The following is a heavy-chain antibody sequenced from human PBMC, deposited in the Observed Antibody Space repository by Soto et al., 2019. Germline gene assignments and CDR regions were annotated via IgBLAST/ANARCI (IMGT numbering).Heavy chain of an antibody. Sequence: EVQLLESGGGLVQPGGSLRLSCAASGFTFSSYAMSWVRQAPGKGLEWVAGISGGGGSTYYADSVKGRFTISRDNSKNTLFLQMNSLRAEDTAVYYCASWGFYDILTGYYIRSQGLIDYWGQGTLVTVSS. D-gene: IGHD3-9*01. J-gene: IGHJ4*02. CDR2: ISGGGGST. V-gene: IGHV3-23*01. CDR1: GFTFSSYA. CDR3: ASWGFYDILTGYYIRSQGLIDY.